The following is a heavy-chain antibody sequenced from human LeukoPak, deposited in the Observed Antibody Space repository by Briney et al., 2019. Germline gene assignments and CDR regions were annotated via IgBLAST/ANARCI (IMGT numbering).Heavy chain of an antibody. CDR1: GGSISSSSYY. Sequence: PSETLSLTCTVSGGSISSSSYYWGWIRQPPGKGLEWIGSIYYSGSTYYNPSLKSRVTISVGTSKNQFSLKLSSVTAADTAVYYCARLAYGDYGNDAFDIWGQGTMVTVSS. CDR2: IYYSGST. V-gene: IGHV4-39*01. J-gene: IGHJ3*02. D-gene: IGHD4-17*01. CDR3: ARLAYGDYGNDAFDI.